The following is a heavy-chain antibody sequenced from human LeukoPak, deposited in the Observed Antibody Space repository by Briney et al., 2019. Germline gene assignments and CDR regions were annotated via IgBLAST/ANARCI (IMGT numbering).Heavy chain of an antibody. V-gene: IGHV3-20*04. CDR2: INWNGDNP. CDR3: ARRSVVGATTGYYYDS. CDR1: GFTFEDYG. Sequence: PGGSLRLSCEASGFTFEDYGMTWVRQRPGKGLEYVCEINWNGDNPVYENSLRGRFTISRDNAKNSVYLQMSSLRVDDTAFYYCARRSVVGATTGYYYDSWGQGTLVTVSS. J-gene: IGHJ4*02. D-gene: IGHD1-26*01.